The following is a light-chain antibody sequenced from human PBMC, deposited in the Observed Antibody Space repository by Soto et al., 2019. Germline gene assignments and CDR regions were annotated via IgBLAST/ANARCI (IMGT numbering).Light chain of an antibody. CDR3: QQYGSSPWT. CDR2: GAS. Sequence: EIVLTQSPGTLSLSPGEGATLSCRASESVASNYLAWYQQKPGQAPRLLFYGASIRATGIPYRFSGSGSGTDFTLTLTRLQPEDFAVYYCQQYGSSPWTSGQGTKVEIK. V-gene: IGKV3-20*01. J-gene: IGKJ1*01. CDR1: ESVASNY.